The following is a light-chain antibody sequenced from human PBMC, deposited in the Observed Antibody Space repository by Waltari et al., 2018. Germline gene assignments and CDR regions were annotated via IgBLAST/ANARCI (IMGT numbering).Light chain of an antibody. CDR1: SSDVGGFNF. CDR2: DVF. Sequence: QSALTQPASVSGSPGQSISISCTGISSDVGGFNFVSWYQQHPGKAPKLMIYDVFNRPSGVSTRFSGSKSDNAASLAISGLPAEDEAVYYCSSYTASPPHVVFGGGTKVTVL. J-gene: IGLJ2*01. CDR3: SSYTASPPHVV. V-gene: IGLV2-14*03.